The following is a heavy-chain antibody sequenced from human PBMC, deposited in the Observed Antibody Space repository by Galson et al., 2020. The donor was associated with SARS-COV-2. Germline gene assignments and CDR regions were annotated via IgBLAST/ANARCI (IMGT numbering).Heavy chain of an antibody. Sequence: ASVKVSCKASGYTFTSYAMHWVRQAPGQRLEWMGWINAGNGNTKYSQKFQGRVTITRDTSASTAYMELSSLRSEDTAVYYCATPRGTTYYYDSSGYYSLDYWGQGTLVTVSS. CDR1: GYTFTSYA. J-gene: IGHJ4*02. CDR3: ATPRGTTYYYDSSGYYSLDY. D-gene: IGHD3-22*01. CDR2: INAGNGNT. V-gene: IGHV1-3*01.